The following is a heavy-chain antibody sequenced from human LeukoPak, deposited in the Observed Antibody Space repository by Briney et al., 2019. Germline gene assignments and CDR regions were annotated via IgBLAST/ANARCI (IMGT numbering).Heavy chain of an antibody. V-gene: IGHV1-69*04. CDR2: IIPILGIA. D-gene: IGHD3-3*01. J-gene: IGHJ4*02. Sequence: GSSVKVSCKASGGTFSSYAISWVRQAPGQGLEWMGRIIPILGIANYAQKFQGRVTITADKSTSAAYMELSSLRSEDTAVYYCVADLLQIFGEIDDYWGQGTLVIVSS. CDR3: VADLLQIFGEIDDY. CDR1: GGTFSSYA.